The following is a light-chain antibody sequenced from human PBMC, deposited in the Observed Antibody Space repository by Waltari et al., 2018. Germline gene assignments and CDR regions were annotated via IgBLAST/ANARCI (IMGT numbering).Light chain of an antibody. CDR3: QHYYSPPWT. V-gene: IGKV4-1*01. CDR1: QSVLYSSNNKNY. J-gene: IGKJ1*01. Sequence: DIVMTQSPDSLAVSLGERATINCKSSQSVLYSSNNKNYLAWYQQKPGQPPKLLIYWASTRESGVPYRFSGCVSETAFTLTISSLQAEDVAVYYCQHYYSPPWTFGQGTKVEIK. CDR2: WAS.